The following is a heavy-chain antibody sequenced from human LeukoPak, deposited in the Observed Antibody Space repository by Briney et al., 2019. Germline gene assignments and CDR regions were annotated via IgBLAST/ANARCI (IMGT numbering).Heavy chain of an antibody. J-gene: IGHJ4*02. D-gene: IGHD3-22*01. CDR1: GYTLTELS. V-gene: IGHV1-24*01. CDR2: FDPEDGET. Sequence: ASVKVSCKVSGYTLTELSMHWVRQAPGKGLEWMGGFDPEDGETIYAQKFQGRVTMTEDTSTDTAYMELSSLRSGDTAVYYCATPDSSGYYFGRVFDYWGQGTLVTVSS. CDR3: ATPDSSGYYFGRVFDY.